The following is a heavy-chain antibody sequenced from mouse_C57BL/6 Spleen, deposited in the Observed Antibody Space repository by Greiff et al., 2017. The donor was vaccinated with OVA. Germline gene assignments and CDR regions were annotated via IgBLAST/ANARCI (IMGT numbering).Heavy chain of an antibody. CDR2: ISYDGST. CDR1: GYSITSGYY. V-gene: IGHV3-6*01. Sequence: EVQLQESGPGLVKPSPSLSLSCTVTGYSITSGYYWYWIRKPPENHLEWMGFISYDGSTNYNPSLKNRIAITRDTSKNQLFLKLKSETTEDTATDYCTRDQESSGAMDYWGQGTSVTVSS. CDR3: TRDQESSGAMDY. J-gene: IGHJ4*01. D-gene: IGHD3-1*01.